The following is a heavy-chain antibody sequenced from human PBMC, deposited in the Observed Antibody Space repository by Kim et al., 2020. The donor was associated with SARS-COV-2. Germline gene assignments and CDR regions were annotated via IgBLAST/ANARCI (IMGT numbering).Heavy chain of an antibody. V-gene: IGHV3-7*01. D-gene: IGHD3-16*01. CDR3: AREWGY. J-gene: IGHJ4*01. CDR2: INKDGSEK. CDR1: GFTFSNDW. Sequence: GGSLRLSCAASGFTFSNDWMSWVRQAPGKGLEWVANINKDGSEKYYVDSVNGRITISRDNAKNSLYLQMNSLRAEDTAVYYCAREWGYWGHGTLVTVSS.